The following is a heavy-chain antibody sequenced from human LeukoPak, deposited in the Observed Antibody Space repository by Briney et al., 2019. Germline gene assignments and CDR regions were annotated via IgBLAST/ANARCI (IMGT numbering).Heavy chain of an antibody. V-gene: IGHV4-39*07. J-gene: IGHJ4*02. CDR3: ATSPESVVAATHFDY. CDR2: IYHSGST. D-gene: IGHD2-15*01. Sequence: SETLSLTCTVSGGSISSYYWGWIRQPPGKGLEWIRSIYHSGSTYYNPSLKSRVTISVDTSKNQFSLKLSSVTAADTAVYYCATSPESVVAATHFDYWGQGTLVTVSS. CDR1: GGSISSYY.